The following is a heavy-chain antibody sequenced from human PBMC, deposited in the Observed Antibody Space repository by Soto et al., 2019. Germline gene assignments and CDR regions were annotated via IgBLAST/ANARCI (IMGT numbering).Heavy chain of an antibody. CDR3: AKDRAIAAAGTTPPFYYGMDL. D-gene: IGHD6-13*01. V-gene: IGHV3-23*01. Sequence: AXESLSLSFAASGFTFSSYAMSWVRQAPGKGLEWVSAISGSGGSTYYADSVKGRFTISRDNSKNTLYLQMNSLRAEDTAVYYCAKDRAIAAAGTTPPFYYGMDLWGQGATVTV. CDR1: GFTFSSYA. J-gene: IGHJ6*02. CDR2: ISGSGGST.